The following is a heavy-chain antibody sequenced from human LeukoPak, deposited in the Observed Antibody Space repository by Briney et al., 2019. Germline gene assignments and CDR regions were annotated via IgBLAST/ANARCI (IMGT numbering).Heavy chain of an antibody. Sequence: GGSLRLSCAASGFTFSSYGMHWARQAPGKGLEWVTFIRYDGSNQYYADSVKGRFAISRDNSKNTLFLQMNSLRAEDTAVYYCAKGHDYGDSSFDYWGQGTLVTVSS. CDR3: AKGHDYGDSSFDY. V-gene: IGHV3-30*02. J-gene: IGHJ4*02. CDR2: IRYDGSNQ. D-gene: IGHD4-17*01. CDR1: GFTFSSYG.